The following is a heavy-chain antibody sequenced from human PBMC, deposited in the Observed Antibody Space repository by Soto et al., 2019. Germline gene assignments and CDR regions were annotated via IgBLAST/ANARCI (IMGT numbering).Heavy chain of an antibody. Sequence: ASVKVSCKASGYTFTGYYMHWVRQAPGQGLEWMGWINPNSGGTNYAQKFQGWVTMTRDTSISTAYMELSRLRSDDTAVYYCARVRGLVAAAGNRDDAFDIWGQGTMVTVSS. D-gene: IGHD6-13*01. J-gene: IGHJ3*02. CDR1: GYTFTGYY. V-gene: IGHV1-2*04. CDR2: INPNSGGT. CDR3: ARVRGLVAAAGNRDDAFDI.